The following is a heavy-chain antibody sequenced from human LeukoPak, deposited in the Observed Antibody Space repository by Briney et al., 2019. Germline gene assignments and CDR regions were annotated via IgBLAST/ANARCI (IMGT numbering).Heavy chain of an antibody. CDR3: ARDIVVVPAAPGPYYYMDV. Sequence: SSETLSLTCAVYGGSFSGYHWSWIRQPPGKGLEWMGEINHSGSTNYNPSLKSRVTISVDTSKNQFSLKLSSVTAADTAVYYCARDIVVVPAAPGPYYYMDVWGKGTTVTVSS. CDR1: GGSFSGYH. V-gene: IGHV4-34*01. J-gene: IGHJ6*03. D-gene: IGHD2-2*01. CDR2: INHSGST.